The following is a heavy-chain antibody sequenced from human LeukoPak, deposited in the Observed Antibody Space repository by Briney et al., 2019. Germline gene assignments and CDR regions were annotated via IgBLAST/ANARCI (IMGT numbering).Heavy chain of an antibody. CDR1: GGTFSKYT. CDR3: ARDPGTADPILGMYYFDY. V-gene: IGHV1-69*13. D-gene: IGHD1-1*01. CDR2: IIPIFGTA. Sequence: SVKVSCKASGGTFSKYTISWVRQRPGQGLEWMGGIIPIFGTANYAQKFQGRVTITADESTSTAYMELSSLRSEDTAVYYCARDPGTADPILGMYYFDYWGQGTLVTVSS. J-gene: IGHJ4*02.